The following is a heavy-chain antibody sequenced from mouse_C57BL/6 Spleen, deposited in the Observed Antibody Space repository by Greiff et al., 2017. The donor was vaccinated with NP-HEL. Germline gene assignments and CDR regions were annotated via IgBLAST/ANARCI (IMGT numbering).Heavy chain of an antibody. V-gene: IGHV5-17*01. CDR1: GFTFSDYG. Sequence: EVKLVESGGGLVKPGGSLKLSCAASGFTFSDYGMHWVRQAPEKGLEWVAYISSGSSTIYYADTVKGRFTISRDNAKNTLFLQMTSLRSEDTAMYYCARQLMGGFAYWGQGTLVTVSA. D-gene: IGHD3-2*02. J-gene: IGHJ3*01. CDR3: ARQLMGGFAY. CDR2: ISSGSSTI.